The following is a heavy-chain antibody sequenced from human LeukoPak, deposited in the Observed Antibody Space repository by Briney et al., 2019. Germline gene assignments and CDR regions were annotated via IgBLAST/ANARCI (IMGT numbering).Heavy chain of an antibody. V-gene: IGHV3-30*02. CDR1: GIIFSSSG. CDR3: AKDKGNYFFDY. Sequence: GGPLRVSCAASGIIFSSSGMHWVRQAPGKGLEWVAFIRHDESNKYYADSVKGRFTISRDNSKNTLHLQMNSLKTEDTAIYYCAKDKGNYFFDYWGQGTLVTVTS. J-gene: IGHJ4*02. CDR2: IRHDESNK.